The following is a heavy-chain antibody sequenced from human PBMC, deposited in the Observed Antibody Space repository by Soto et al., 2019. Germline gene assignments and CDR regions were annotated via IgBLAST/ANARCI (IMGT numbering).Heavy chain of an antibody. Sequence: LSLTCSVSGGSVNNETYYWSWIRQPPGKRLEWIGYVYYSGTTNYNPSLKSRVTISIDMSKNQFSLRLSSVTAADTALYYCARTTAVPNTLRSRYFFDFWGQGTLVTVSS. CDR3: ARTTAVPNTLRSRYFFDF. CDR1: GGSVNNETYY. D-gene: IGHD3-9*01. J-gene: IGHJ4*02. CDR2: VYYSGTT. V-gene: IGHV4-61*01.